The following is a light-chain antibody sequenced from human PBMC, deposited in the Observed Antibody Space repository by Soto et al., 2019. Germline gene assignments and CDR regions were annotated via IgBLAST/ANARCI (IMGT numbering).Light chain of an antibody. J-gene: IGKJ1*01. V-gene: IGKV4-1*01. CDR2: WGS. CDR3: QQYYTTPRT. CDR1: RRVLYNSNNQDY. Sequence: DVVVTQSPDSLAVSMGERATINCKSRRRVLYNSNNQDYLAWYQQKPGQPPRLLVYWGSTRGSGVPDRFPGSGSGTEFTLTISSLQAEDVAVYYCQQYYTTPRTFGQGTKVEI.